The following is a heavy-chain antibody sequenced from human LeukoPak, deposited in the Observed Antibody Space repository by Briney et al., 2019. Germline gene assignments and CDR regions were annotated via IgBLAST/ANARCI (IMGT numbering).Heavy chain of an antibody. J-gene: IGHJ6*03. CDR3: AKGMSLYYYYYMDV. CDR2: ISWNSGER. CDR1: GFTFDDYA. Sequence: GRTLRLSCAASGFTFDDYAMHWVRQAPGKGLEWVSGISWNSGERGYADSVKGRFTISRDNAKNSLYLQMNSLRPEDTALYYCAKGMSLYYYYYMDVWGKGTTVTVSS. V-gene: IGHV3-9*01.